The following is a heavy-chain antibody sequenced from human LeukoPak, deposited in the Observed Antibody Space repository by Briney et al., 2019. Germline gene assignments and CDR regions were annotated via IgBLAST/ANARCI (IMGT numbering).Heavy chain of an antibody. CDR1: GGSFSGYY. CDR3: ARGQEYYSSSWYVAGSTGDY. J-gene: IGHJ4*02. V-gene: IGHV4-34*01. D-gene: IGHD6-13*01. CDR2: INHSGST. Sequence: SETLSLTCAVYGGSFSGYYWSWIRQPPGKALEWIGEINHSGSTNYNPSLKSRVTISVDTSKNQFSLKLSPVTAADTAVYYCARGQEYYSSSWYVAGSTGDYWGQGTLVTVSS.